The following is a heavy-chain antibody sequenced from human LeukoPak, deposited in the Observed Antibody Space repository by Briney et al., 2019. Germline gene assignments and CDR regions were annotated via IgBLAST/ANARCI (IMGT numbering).Heavy chain of an antibody. CDR2: IYYTGIT. V-gene: IGHV4-59*01. J-gene: IGHJ4*02. CDR3: ARDFPSDTGNY. Sequence: PSETLSLTCTVSDDSISRYYWSWIRQPPGQGLEWMGYIYYTGITSYSPSLKSRVTISIDTSKNQFSLKLSSLTAADTAVYFCARDFPSDTGNYWGQGTLVTVSS. CDR1: DDSISRYY.